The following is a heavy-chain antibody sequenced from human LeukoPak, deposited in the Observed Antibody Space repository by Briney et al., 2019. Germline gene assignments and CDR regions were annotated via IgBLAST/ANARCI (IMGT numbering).Heavy chain of an antibody. V-gene: IGHV3-21*04. CDR2: ISSSSSYI. CDR3: AKDHPTRRHHSVVVTGRHVTIDY. Sequence: KSGGSLRLSCAASGFTFSSYSMNWVRQAPGKGLEWVSSISSSSSYIYYADSVKGRFTISRDNSKNTLYLQMNSLRAEDTAVYYCAKDHPTRRHHSVVVTGRHVTIDYWGQGTLVTVSS. D-gene: IGHD2-21*02. CDR1: GFTFSSYS. J-gene: IGHJ4*02.